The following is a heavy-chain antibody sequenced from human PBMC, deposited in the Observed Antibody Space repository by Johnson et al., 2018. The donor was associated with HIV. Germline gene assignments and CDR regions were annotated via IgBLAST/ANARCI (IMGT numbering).Heavy chain of an antibody. V-gene: IGHV3-43D*03. D-gene: IGHD3-16*02. CDR1: VFTFDDYA. J-gene: IGHJ3*02. Sequence: VVVQSGGSLRLSCAASVFTFDDYAMHWVRQAPGKGLEWVSLISWDGGSTYYADSVKGRFTISRDNAKNSLYLQMNSLRAEDTAVYYCASHLSGVWASYRRVALDSGGQGTTVTVSS. CDR2: ISWDGGST. CDR3: ASHLSGVWASYRRVALDS.